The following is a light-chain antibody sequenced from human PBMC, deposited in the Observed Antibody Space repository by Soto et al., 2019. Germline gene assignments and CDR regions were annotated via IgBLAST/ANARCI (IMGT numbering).Light chain of an antibody. V-gene: IGKV3-15*01. CDR1: QRVSSN. CDR2: GVS. J-gene: IGKJ4*01. Sequence: EIVLTQSPGTLSLPPGERATLSCRASQRVSSNLAWYQQKPGQAPRLLIYGVSTRATGIPARFSGSGSGTEFTLTISSLQSEDSAVYYCQQYKNWLALTFGGGTKVDIK. CDR3: QQYKNWLALT.